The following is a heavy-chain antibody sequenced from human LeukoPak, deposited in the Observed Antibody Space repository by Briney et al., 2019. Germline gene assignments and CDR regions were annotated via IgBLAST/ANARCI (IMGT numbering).Heavy chain of an antibody. CDR2: IYYSGST. D-gene: IGHD3-22*01. CDR1: GGSISSSSYY. V-gene: IGHV4-39*01. CDR3: ARHVDSSGAFDY. J-gene: IGHJ4*02. Sequence: PSETLSLTRTVSGGSISSSSYYWGWIRQPPGKGLEWIGSIYYSGSTYYNPSLKSRVTISVDTSKNQFSLKLSSVTAADTAVYYCARHVDSSGAFDYWGQGTLVTVSS.